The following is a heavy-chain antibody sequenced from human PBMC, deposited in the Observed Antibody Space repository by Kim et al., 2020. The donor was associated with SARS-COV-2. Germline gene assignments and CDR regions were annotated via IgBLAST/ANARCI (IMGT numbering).Heavy chain of an antibody. CDR1: GASFNSGDYY. D-gene: IGHD3-3*01. CDR2: IHYMGKT. J-gene: IGHJ2*01. V-gene: IGHV4-31*03. CDR3: ARGITVIGVAGAFFYF. Sequence: SETLSLTCTVSGASFNSGDYYWNWIRQHPGKGLEWIGNIHYMGKTYYNPSLKGRAGISVDTSKNQFSLKLTPVTAAATAVYYFARGITVIGVAGAFFYF.